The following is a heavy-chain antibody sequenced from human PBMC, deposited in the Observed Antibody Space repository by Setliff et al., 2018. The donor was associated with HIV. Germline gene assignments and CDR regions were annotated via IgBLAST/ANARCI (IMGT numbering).Heavy chain of an antibody. Sequence: EASVKVSCKASGYTFTNYAINWVRQAPGQGLEWMGWINTNTGNPTYAQGFTGRFVFSLDTSVSTAYLQISSLKAEDTAMYYCVRGCNGGNCYHGSGWFDPWGQGTLVTVSS. CDR2: INTNTGNP. D-gene: IGHD2-15*01. J-gene: IGHJ5*02. V-gene: IGHV7-4-1*02. CDR3: VRGCNGGNCYHGSGWFDP. CDR1: GYTFTNYA.